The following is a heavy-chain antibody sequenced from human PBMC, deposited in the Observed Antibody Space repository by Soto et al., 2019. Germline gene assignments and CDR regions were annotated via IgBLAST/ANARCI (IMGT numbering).Heavy chain of an antibody. CDR2: IDPSDSYT. D-gene: IGHD5-18*01. CDR3: ERGDTAIVGKGLEV. J-gene: IGHJ6*01. CDR1: GYALTSYY. Sequence: ADSLKVSCQLAGYALTSYYSSCALQLPGKGLYCIWRIDPSDSYTTYNPSFQGHVTISADKSIRTAYLQWSSLEASDSDMYYCERGDTAIVGKGLEVWGQGTPVKVYS. V-gene: IGHV5-10-1*01.